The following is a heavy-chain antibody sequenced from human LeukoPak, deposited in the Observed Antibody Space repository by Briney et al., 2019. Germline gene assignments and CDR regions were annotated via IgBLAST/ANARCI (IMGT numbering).Heavy chain of an antibody. Sequence: ASVKVSCKASGYTFTSYAMHWVHQAPGQRLEWMGWINVGNGNTKYSQKFQGRVTITRDTSASTAYMELSSLRSEDTAVYYCARVVGGYCSGGSCYGGLDPWGQGTLVTVSS. CDR1: GYTFTSYA. CDR3: ARVVGGYCSGGSCYGGLDP. J-gene: IGHJ5*02. D-gene: IGHD2-15*01. V-gene: IGHV1-3*01. CDR2: INVGNGNT.